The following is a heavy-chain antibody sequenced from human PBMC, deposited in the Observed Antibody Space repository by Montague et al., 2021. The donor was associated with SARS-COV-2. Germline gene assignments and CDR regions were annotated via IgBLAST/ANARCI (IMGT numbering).Heavy chain of an antibody. J-gene: IGHJ4*02. CDR1: GRSISSSSYY. V-gene: IGHV4-39*07. D-gene: IGHD6-13*01. CDR2: IYYSGST. CDR3: ARLSSIAAAGREGYFDY. Sequence: SETLFLTCTVSGRSISSSSYYWGWIRQPPGKGLEWIENIYYSGSTYYNPSLKSRVTLSVDTSKNQFSLKLSSVTAADTAVYYCARLSSIAAAGREGYFDYWGQGTLVTVSS.